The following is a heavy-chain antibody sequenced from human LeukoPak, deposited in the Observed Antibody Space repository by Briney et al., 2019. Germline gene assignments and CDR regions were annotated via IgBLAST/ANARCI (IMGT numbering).Heavy chain of an antibody. Sequence: KPSETLSLTCAVSGYSIRSGYYWGWIRQPPGKGLEWIGSIYHSGSTYYNPSLKSRVTISVGTSKNQFSLKLSSVTAADTAVYYCARGSIVGATTSFDYWGQGTLVTVSS. CDR1: GYSIRSGYY. CDR3: ARGSIVGATTSFDY. V-gene: IGHV4-38-2*01. J-gene: IGHJ4*02. CDR2: IYHSGST. D-gene: IGHD1-26*01.